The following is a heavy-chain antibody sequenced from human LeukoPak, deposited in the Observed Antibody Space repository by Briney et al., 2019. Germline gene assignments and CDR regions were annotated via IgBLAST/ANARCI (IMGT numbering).Heavy chain of an antibody. CDR1: GYTFTSYY. J-gene: IGHJ6*03. Sequence: ASVKVSCKASGYTFTSYYMHWVRQAPGQGLEWMGIINPSGGSTSYAQKLQGRVTMTRDMSTSTVYMELSSLRSEDTAVYYCARGDSSSWFRPSYYYYYYMDVWGKGTTVTVSS. V-gene: IGHV1-46*01. D-gene: IGHD6-13*01. CDR2: INPSGGST. CDR3: ARGDSSSWFRPSYYYYYYMDV.